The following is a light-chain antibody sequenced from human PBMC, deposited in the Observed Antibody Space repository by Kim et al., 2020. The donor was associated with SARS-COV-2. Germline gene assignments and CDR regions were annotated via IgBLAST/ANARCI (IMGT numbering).Light chain of an antibody. J-gene: IGKJ2*01. Sequence: DIQMTQSPSTLSASVGDRVTITCRASQSITDCLAWYQQKPGKAPKLLIYKASSLESGVPSRFTGSGSGTQFTLTISSLQPDDFAVYFCQQYITYPLNFGQGTKLEI. CDR1: QSITDC. V-gene: IGKV1-5*03. CDR2: KAS. CDR3: QQYITYPLN.